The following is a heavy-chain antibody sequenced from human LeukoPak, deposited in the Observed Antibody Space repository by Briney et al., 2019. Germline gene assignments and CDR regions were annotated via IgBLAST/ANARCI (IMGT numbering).Heavy chain of an antibody. D-gene: IGHD6-13*01. Sequence: ASVKVSCKASGYTFTSYDINWVRQATGQGLEWMGWMNPNSGNTGYAQKFQGRVTMTRNTSISTAYMELSSLRSEDTAVYYCARDINYSSSWQRNAFDYWGQGTLVTVSS. CDR2: MNPNSGNT. V-gene: IGHV1-8*01. CDR1: GYTFTSYD. J-gene: IGHJ4*02. CDR3: ARDINYSSSWQRNAFDY.